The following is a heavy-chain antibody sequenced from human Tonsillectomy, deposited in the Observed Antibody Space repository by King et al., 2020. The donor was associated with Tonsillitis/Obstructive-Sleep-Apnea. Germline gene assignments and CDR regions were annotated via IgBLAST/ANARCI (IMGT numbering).Heavy chain of an antibody. D-gene: IGHD3-3*01. Sequence: VQLVESGAEVKKPGESLKISCKGSGYSFTSYWIGWVHQMPGKGLEWMGIIYPGDSDTRYSPSFQGQVTISADKSISTAYLQWSSLKASDTAMYYCARRPIGSGDISAFDIWGQGTMVTVSS. CDR3: ARRPIGSGDISAFDI. V-gene: IGHV5-51*07. J-gene: IGHJ3*02. CDR1: GYSFTSYW. CDR2: IYPGDSDT.